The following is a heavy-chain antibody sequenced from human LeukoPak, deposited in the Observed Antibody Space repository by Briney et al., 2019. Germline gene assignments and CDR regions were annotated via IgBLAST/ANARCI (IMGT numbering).Heavy chain of an antibody. CDR2: TSTSGGNI. Sequence: GALTLSCAASGFIISDYTMSWIRPAAGRGLECVCISTSTSGGNIYYADSVKGRFTISRDKAKNPLYLQMNSLRAEDTAVYYCARELVVNSGYDWDYGGQGIQVTASS. J-gene: IGHJ4*02. CDR1: GFIISDYT. CDR3: ARELVVNSGYDWDY. D-gene: IGHD5-12*01. V-gene: IGHV3-11*01.